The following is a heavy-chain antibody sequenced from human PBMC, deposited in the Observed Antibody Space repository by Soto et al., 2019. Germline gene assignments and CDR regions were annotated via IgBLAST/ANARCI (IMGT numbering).Heavy chain of an antibody. J-gene: IGHJ5*02. Sequence: QVQLQQWGAGLLKPSETLSLTCAVYGGSFSGYYWSWIRQPPGKGLEWIGEINHSGSTNYNPSLKSRVTISVDTSKSQFSLKLSSLTAADTAVYYCARWGTYYDFWCGYSNASWGQGTLVTVSS. D-gene: IGHD3-3*01. CDR1: GGSFSGYY. CDR2: INHSGST. CDR3: ARWGTYYDFWCGYSNAS. V-gene: IGHV4-34*01.